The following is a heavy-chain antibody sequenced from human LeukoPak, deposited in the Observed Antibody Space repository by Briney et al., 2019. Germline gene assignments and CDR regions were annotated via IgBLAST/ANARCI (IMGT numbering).Heavy chain of an antibody. CDR1: RFTFSSYW. D-gene: IGHD3-22*01. Sequence: PGGSLRLSCAASRFTFSSYWMHWVRQAPGKGLVWVSRINSDGSSTSYADSVKGRFTISRDNAKNTLYLQMKSLRAEDTAVYYCARGSYYYDSSGWYGMDVWGQGTTVTVSS. V-gene: IGHV3-74*01. CDR3: ARGSYYYDSSGWYGMDV. CDR2: INSDGSST. J-gene: IGHJ6*02.